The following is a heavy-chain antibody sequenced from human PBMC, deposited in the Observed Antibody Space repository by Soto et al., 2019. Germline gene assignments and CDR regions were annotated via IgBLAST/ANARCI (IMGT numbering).Heavy chain of an antibody. CDR3: ARDHGTPRSPNYWFDP. CDR2: INPSGGST. D-gene: IGHD6-6*01. J-gene: IGHJ5*02. V-gene: IGHV1-46*01. Sequence: ASVKVSCKASGYTFTRYYMHWVRQAPGQGLEWMGIINPSGGSTSYAQKLQGRVTMTRDTSTSTAYMELSSLRSEDTAVYYCARDHGTPRSPNYWFDPWGQGALVTVSS. CDR1: GYTFTRYY.